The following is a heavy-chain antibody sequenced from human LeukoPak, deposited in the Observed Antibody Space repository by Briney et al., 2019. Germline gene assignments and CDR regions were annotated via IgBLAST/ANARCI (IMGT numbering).Heavy chain of an antibody. Sequence: SETLSLTCTVSGGSISSYYWSWIRQPPGKGLEWIGYIYYSGSTNYNPSLKSRVTISVDTSKNQFSLKLSFVTAADTAVYYCARRAWYYDSSGALDYWGQGTLVTVSS. V-gene: IGHV4-59*01. CDR1: GGSISSYY. CDR3: ARRAWYYDSSGALDY. D-gene: IGHD3-22*01. J-gene: IGHJ4*02. CDR2: IYYSGST.